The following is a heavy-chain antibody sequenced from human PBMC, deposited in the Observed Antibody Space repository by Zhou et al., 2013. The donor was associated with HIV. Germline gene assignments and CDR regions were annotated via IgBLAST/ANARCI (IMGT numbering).Heavy chain of an antibody. CDR1: GGSISSHY. Sequence: QVQLQESGPGLVKPSETLSLTCTVSGGSISSHYWSWIRQPPGKGLEWIGYIYYSGSTNYNPSLKSRVTISVDTSKNQFSLKLSSVTAADTAVYYCARDPFLDGRREYGMDVWGQGDHGHRLL. CDR2: IYYSGST. V-gene: IGHV4-59*11. D-gene: IGHD1-26*01. J-gene: IGHJ6*02. CDR3: ARDPFLDGRREYGMDV.